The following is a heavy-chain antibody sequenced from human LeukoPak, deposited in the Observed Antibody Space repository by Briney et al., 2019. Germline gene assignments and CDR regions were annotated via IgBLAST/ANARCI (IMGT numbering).Heavy chain of an antibody. J-gene: IGHJ6*02. CDR1: GGSISSGDYY. CDR3: AQVATLKTNYYYYGMDV. D-gene: IGHD5-12*01. V-gene: IGHV4-30-4*01. Sequence: SETLSLTCTVSGGSISSGDYYWSWIRQPPGKGLEWIGHIYYSGSTYYNPSLKSRVTISVDTPKNQFSLKLSSVTAADTAVYYCAQVATLKTNYYYYGMDVWGQGTTVTVSS. CDR2: IYYSGST.